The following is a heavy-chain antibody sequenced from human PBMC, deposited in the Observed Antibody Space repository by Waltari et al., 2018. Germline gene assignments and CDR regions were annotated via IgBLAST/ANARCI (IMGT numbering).Heavy chain of an antibody. CDR2: ISYDGSNK. Sequence: QVQLVESGGGVVQPGRSLRLSCAASGFTFSSYGMHWVRQAPGQGLEWVAVISYDGSNKYYADSVKGRFTISRDNSKNTLYLQMNSLRAEDTAVYYCAKDYSSSWYVRGGYFDYWGQGTLVTVSS. J-gene: IGHJ4*02. CDR1: GFTFSSYG. D-gene: IGHD6-13*01. V-gene: IGHV3-30*18. CDR3: AKDYSSSWYVRGGYFDY.